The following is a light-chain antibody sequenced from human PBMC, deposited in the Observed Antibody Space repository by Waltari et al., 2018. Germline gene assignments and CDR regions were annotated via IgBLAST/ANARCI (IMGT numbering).Light chain of an antibody. CDR1: SSDVGGYNY. CDR2: EVS. Sequence: QSALTQPPSASGSPGQSVTISCTGTSSDVGGYNYFSWFQQRPGKAPKVMFYEVSKRPAGFPDRFSGSKSGNTASLIVSGLQAEEEADYYCSSYAGSKFWVFGGGTKLTVL. J-gene: IGLJ3*02. V-gene: IGLV2-8*01. CDR3: SSYAGSKFWV.